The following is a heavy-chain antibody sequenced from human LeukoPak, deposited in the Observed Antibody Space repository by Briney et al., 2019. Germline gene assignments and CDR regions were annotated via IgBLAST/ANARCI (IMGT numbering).Heavy chain of an antibody. Sequence: GASVQVTCQASCYTLKAYRVSPVPQAPGQGRERIGPISTYNGDTKYPQNVQGRVTMTTDTSTSTAYMELRSLRSDDTAVYYCARDPSNTSGRYIYFDYWGQGSLVTVSS. CDR1: CYTLKAYR. CDR3: ARDPSNTSGRYIYFDY. V-gene: IGHV1-18*01. CDR2: ISTYNGDT. D-gene: IGHD6-19*01. J-gene: IGHJ4*02.